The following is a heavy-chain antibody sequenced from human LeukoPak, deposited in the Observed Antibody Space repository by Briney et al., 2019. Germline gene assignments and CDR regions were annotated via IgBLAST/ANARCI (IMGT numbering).Heavy chain of an antibody. CDR1: GFTFSSYG. J-gene: IGHJ4*02. D-gene: IGHD3-3*01. Sequence: PGGSLRLSCAASGFTFSSYGMHWVRQAPGKGLEYVSGVSSNGGSTYYANSVKGRFTISRDNSKNTLYLQMGSLRAEDMAVYYCARDWTIFGGYYFDYWGQGTLVTVSS. V-gene: IGHV3-64*01. CDR3: ARDWTIFGGYYFDY. CDR2: VSSNGGST.